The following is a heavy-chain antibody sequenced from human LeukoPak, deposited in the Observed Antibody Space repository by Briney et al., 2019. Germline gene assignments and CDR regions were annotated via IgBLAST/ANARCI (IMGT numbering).Heavy chain of an antibody. D-gene: IGHD5-24*01. CDR1: GFIFSSYS. J-gene: IGHJ4*02. CDR2: ISSSSSYI. V-gene: IGHV3-21*01. Sequence: PGGSLRLSCAASGFIFSSYSMNWVRQAPGKGLEWVSSISSSSSYIYYADSVKGRFTISRDNAKNSLYLQMNSLRAEDTAVYYCARAAEDGYNFGFDYWGQGTLVTVSS. CDR3: ARAAEDGYNFGFDY.